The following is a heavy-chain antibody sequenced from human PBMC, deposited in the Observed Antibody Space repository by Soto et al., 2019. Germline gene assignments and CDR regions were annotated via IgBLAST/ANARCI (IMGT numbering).Heavy chain of an antibody. CDR2: ISAYNGNT. J-gene: IGHJ4*02. V-gene: IGHV1-18*04. CDR1: GYTFTSYG. D-gene: IGHD2-15*01. CDR3: GRAGTVVKSDY. Sequence: QVQLLQSGAEVKKPGASVKVSCKASGYTFTSYGISWVRQAPGQGLEWTGWISAYNGNTDYAQKLQGRVPRTTDTSTSTAYMELGGLRSDETAVYYCGRAGTVVKSDYGGQGTLVTVCS.